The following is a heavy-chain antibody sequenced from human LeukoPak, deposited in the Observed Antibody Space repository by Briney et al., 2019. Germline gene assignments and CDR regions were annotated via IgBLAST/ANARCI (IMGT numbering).Heavy chain of an antibody. J-gene: IGHJ4*02. D-gene: IGHD3-22*01. CDR1: GFTFDDYA. CDR2: ISWNSGSI. Sequence: GGSLRLFCAASGFTFDDYAMHWVRQAPGKGLEWVSGISWNSGSIGYADSVKGRFTISRDNAKNSLYLQMNSLRAEDTAVYYCAKDPTGGSGYYLDYWGQGTLVTVSS. V-gene: IGHV3-9*01. CDR3: AKDPTGGSGYYLDY.